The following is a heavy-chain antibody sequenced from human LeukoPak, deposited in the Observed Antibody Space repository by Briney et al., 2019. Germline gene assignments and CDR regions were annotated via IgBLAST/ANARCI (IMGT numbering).Heavy chain of an antibody. CDR3: AATNMVRGVIKVY. Sequence: GGSLRLSCAASGFALSSYAMSWVRQAPGKGLEWVSATSSSDAGTYHAESVRGRFTISRDNSKNTMYLQMNSLRAEDTAVYYCAATNMVRGVIKVYWGQGTLVTVSS. V-gene: IGHV3-23*01. D-gene: IGHD3-10*01. CDR2: TSSSDAGT. J-gene: IGHJ4*02. CDR1: GFALSSYA.